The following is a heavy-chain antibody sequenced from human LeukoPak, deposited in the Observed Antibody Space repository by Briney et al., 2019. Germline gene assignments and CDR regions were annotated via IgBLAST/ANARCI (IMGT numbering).Heavy chain of an antibody. V-gene: IGHV3-7*03. CDR1: GLSISNSW. D-gene: IGHD1-26*01. J-gene: IGHJ4*02. CDR2: IKQDGSEK. CDR3: ARLQWEPPDY. Sequence: PGESLRLSCAASGLSISNSWMSWFRLAPGKGPEWVANIKQDGSEKYHVDSVKGRFTVSRDNANNLLYLQMNSLRVEDTAVYYCARLQWEPPDYWGQGTLVIVSS.